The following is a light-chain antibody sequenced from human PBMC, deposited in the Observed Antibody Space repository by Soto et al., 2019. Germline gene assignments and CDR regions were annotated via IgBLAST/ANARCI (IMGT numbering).Light chain of an antibody. V-gene: IGKV1-33*01. CDR3: QQYDNLPALT. CDR1: QDISNY. Sequence: DIQMTQSPSSLSASVGDRVTITCQASQDISNYLNWYQQKPGKAPKLLIYDASNLETGVPSRFSGSGSGTDFTFTISSLQPEDIATYYRQQYDNLPALTFGGGTKVVIK. CDR2: DAS. J-gene: IGKJ4*01.